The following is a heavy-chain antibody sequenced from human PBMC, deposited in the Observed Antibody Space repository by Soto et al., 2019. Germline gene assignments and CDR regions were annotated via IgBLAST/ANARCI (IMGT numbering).Heavy chain of an antibody. D-gene: IGHD6-6*01. CDR2: IYDTESA. J-gene: IGHJ4*02. Sequence: SETLSLTCSVSGESLSSGGYYWSWIRHHPGKGLEWIGYIYDTESAYYNPSLKSRVTISMDTSENHFAMRLTSVTAADSAVYYCARASSSSSAADFWGQGLQVTVSS. CDR1: GESLSSGGYY. CDR3: ARASSSSSAADF. V-gene: IGHV4-31*03.